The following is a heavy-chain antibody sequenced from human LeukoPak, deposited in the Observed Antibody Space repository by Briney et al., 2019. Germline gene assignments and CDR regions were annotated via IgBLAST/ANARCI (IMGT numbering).Heavy chain of an antibody. J-gene: IGHJ6*03. CDR3: ARDTAVRGQKLWGDYYYYYMDV. CDR2: VKEDGGEK. D-gene: IGHD3-10*01. V-gene: IGHV3-7*01. Sequence: GGSLRLSCVVSGFTFSSYWMSRVRQAPGKGLEWVANVKEDGGEKYYVDSVKGRFTISRDNAKISLYMQMNSLRGGDTAVYFIARDTAVRGQKLWGDYYYYYMDVWGKGTTVTVSS. CDR1: GFTFSSYW.